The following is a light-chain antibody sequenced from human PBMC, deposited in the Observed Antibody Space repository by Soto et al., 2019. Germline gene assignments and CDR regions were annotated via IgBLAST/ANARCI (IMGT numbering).Light chain of an antibody. CDR3: AAWDDSLDAYV. CDR1: SSDVGGYNY. V-gene: IGLV2-11*01. Sequence: QSVLTQPRSVSGSPGQSVTISCTGTSSDVGGYNYVSWYLQHPGKAPKVMIYDVSKRPSGVPDRFSGSKSGNTASLTISGLQSEDEADYYCAAWDDSLDAYVFGTGTKATVL. J-gene: IGLJ1*01. CDR2: DVS.